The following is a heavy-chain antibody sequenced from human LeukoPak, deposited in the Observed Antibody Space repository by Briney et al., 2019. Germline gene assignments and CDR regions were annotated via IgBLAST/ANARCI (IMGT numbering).Heavy chain of an antibody. CDR2: INPNSGGT. CDR1: GYTFTGYY. CDR3: ARDSYCSGGSCYSAGGY. D-gene: IGHD2-15*01. Sequence: SSVRVSCKASGYTFTGYYMHWVRQAPGQGLEWMGRINPNSGGTNYAQKFQGRVTMTIDTSISTAYMELSRLRSDDTAVYYCARDSYCSGGSCYSAGGYWGQGTLVTVS. V-gene: IGHV1-2*06. J-gene: IGHJ4*02.